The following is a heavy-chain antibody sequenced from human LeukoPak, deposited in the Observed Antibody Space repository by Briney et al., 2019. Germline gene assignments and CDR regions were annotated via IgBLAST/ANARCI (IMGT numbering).Heavy chain of an antibody. D-gene: IGHD1-14*01. CDR1: GFTFSSYS. V-gene: IGHV3-21*01. Sequence: GGSLRLSCAASGFTFSSYSMNWVRQAPGKGLEWVSSISTSSSYIHYADSVKGRFTISRDNAKISLYLQMNSLRAEDTAVYYCARGTLNIPGEHGAFDYWGQGILVTVSS. CDR2: ISTSSSYI. CDR3: ARGTLNIPGEHGAFDY. J-gene: IGHJ4*02.